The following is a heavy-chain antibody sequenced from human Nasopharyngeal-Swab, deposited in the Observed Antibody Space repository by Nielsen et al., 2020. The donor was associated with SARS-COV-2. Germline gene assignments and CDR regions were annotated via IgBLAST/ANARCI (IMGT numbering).Heavy chain of an antibody. CDR1: GFTFIGYA. CDR2: ISSRGGYI. Sequence: GESLKISCVGSGFTFIGYAMIWVRQAPGMGLEWVSSISSRGGYIYYTDSVKGRFTISRDNARNSLYLQMNSLRAEDTAVYYCARDGLDYDFWSAYFMDVWGQGTTVTVSS. CDR3: ARDGLDYDFWSAYFMDV. D-gene: IGHD3-3*01. J-gene: IGHJ6*02. V-gene: IGHV3-21*01.